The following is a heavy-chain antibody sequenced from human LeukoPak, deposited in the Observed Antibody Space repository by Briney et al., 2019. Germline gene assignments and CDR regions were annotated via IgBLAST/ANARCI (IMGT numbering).Heavy chain of an antibody. CDR1: GYTFTGYY. J-gene: IGHJ4*02. D-gene: IGHD2-2*02. Sequence: ASVKVSCKASGYTFTGYYMHWVRQAPGQGLEWMGWINPNRGGTNYAQKFQGRVTMTRDTSISTAYMELSRLRSDDTAVYYCARVTGYCSSTSCYTFDYWGQGTLVTVSS. CDR2: INPNRGGT. V-gene: IGHV1-2*02. CDR3: ARVTGYCSSTSCYTFDY.